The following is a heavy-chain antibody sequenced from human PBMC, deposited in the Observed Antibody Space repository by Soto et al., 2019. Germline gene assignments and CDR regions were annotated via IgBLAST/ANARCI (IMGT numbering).Heavy chain of an antibody. J-gene: IGHJ3*02. Sequence: GGSLRLSCAASGFTFSSYSMNWVRQAPGKGLEWVSYISSSSSTICYEDSVKGRFTISRDNAKNSLYLQMNSLRAEDTAVYYCARDRDGSLEGGAFDIWGQGTMVTVSS. CDR1: GFTFSSYS. V-gene: IGHV3-48*01. D-gene: IGHD3-10*01. CDR3: ARDRDGSLEGGAFDI. CDR2: ISSSSSTI.